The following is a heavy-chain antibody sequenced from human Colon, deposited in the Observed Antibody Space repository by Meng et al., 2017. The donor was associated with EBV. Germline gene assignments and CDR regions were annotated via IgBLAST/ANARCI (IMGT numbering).Heavy chain of an antibody. CDR3: ARRRGGSGRDC. D-gene: IGHD3-10*01. J-gene: IGHJ4*02. CDR1: GCSNLRSHYY. Sequence: QVSSPGLVQPYLAMCVSLTVSGCSNLRSHYYWGWVSQPHGQGLQWLGTLSPRVTTSSNPSLQSQVTMFVDTSKNQFSLMLTSVTATDTAVYYCARRRGGSGRDCWGQGTLVTVSS. CDR2: LSPRVTT. V-gene: IGHV4-39*01.